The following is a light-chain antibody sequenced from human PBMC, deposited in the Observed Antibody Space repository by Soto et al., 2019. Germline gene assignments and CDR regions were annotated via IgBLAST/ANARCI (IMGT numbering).Light chain of an antibody. CDR2: DAS. CDR1: QSISSW. J-gene: IGKJ2*03. CDR3: QQYNSYPR. V-gene: IGKV1-5*01. Sequence: DIQMTQSPSSLSASVGDRVTITCRASQSISSWLAWYQQKAGKAPRLLIYDASSLQSGVPSRFSGTGSGTQFSLTISSLQPDDFATYYCQQYNSYPRFGQGTKLEFK.